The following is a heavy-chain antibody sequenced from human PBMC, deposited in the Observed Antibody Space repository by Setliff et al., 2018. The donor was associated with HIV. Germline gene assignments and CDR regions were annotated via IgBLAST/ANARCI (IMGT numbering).Heavy chain of an antibody. CDR2: INHGGDT. Sequence: ETLSLTCAVYGQSISGYYWSWIRQTPGKGLEWIGEINHGGDTNYNPSLKSRVTISVGSSYNHFSLNLRSVTAADTAIYYCARGLTAPAAAGSWGQGMLVTVSS. D-gene: IGHD6-13*01. CDR3: ARGLTAPAAAGS. J-gene: IGHJ5*02. CDR1: GQSISGYY. V-gene: IGHV4-34*01.